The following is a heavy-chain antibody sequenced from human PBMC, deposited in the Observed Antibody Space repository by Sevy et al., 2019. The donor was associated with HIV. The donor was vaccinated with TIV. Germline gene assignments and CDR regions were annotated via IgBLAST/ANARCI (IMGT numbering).Heavy chain of an antibody. D-gene: IGHD3-22*01. V-gene: IGHV3-23*01. CDR2: RSGSASST. CDR1: GFTFSSYA. CDR3: AKDGHYYDSSADYLNYFDY. Sequence: GGSLRLSCAASGFTFSSYAMSWVRLAPGKGLEWVSDRSGSASSTDYADSVKGRFTISRDNSKNTLYLLLNSLRAEDTAVYYCAKDGHYYDSSADYLNYFDYWGQGTLVTVSS. J-gene: IGHJ4*02.